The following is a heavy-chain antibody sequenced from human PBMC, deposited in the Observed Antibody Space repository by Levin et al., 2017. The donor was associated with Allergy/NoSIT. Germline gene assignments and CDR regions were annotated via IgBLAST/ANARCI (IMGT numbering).Heavy chain of an antibody. Sequence: GESLKISCKGSGYSFTSYWISWVRQMPGKGLEWMGRIDPSDSYTNYSPSFQGHVTISADKSISTAYLQWSSLKASDTAMYYCARLRDGYSSGWYKDYWGQGTQVTVSA. CDR3: ARLRDGYSSGWYKDY. D-gene: IGHD6-19*01. CDR1: GYSFTSYW. CDR2: IDPSDSYT. J-gene: IGHJ4*02. V-gene: IGHV5-10-1*01.